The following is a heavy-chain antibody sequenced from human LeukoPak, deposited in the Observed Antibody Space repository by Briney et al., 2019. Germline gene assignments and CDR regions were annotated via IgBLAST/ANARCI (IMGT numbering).Heavy chain of an antibody. CDR1: GFTFSSYW. CDR2: IKQDGSEK. CDR3: ARDKGYSYGMRGGAFDY. D-gene: IGHD5-18*01. V-gene: IGHV3-7*01. Sequence: GGSLRLSCAASGFTFSSYWMSWVRQAPGKGLEWVANIKQDGSEKYYVDSVKGRFTISRDNAKNSLYLQMNSLRAEDTAVYYCARDKGYSYGMRGGAFDYWGQGTLVTVSS. J-gene: IGHJ4*02.